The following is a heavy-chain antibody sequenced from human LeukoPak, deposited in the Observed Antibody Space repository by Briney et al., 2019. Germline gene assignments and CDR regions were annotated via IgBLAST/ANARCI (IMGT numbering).Heavy chain of an antibody. CDR2: IYYSGST. J-gene: IGHJ4*02. CDR1: GGSISSSSYY. Sequence: SETLSLTCTVSGGSISSSSYYWGWIRQPPGKGLEWIGSIYYSGSTYYNPSLKSRVTISVDTSKNQFSLKLSSVTAADTAVYYCARVSITMVRGVITGYFDYWGQGTLVTVSS. CDR3: ARVSITMVRGVITGYFDY. D-gene: IGHD3-10*01. V-gene: IGHV4-39*07.